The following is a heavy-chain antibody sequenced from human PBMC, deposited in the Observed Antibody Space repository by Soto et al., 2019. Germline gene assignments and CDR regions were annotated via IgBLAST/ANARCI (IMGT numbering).Heavy chain of an antibody. V-gene: IGHV1-3*01. J-gene: IGHJ3*02. CDR2: INAGNGNT. CDR3: ARTTIAVAFSCCAFDI. D-gene: IGHD6-19*01. CDR1: GYTFTSYA. Sequence: QVQLVQSGAEVKKPGASVKVSCKASGYTFTSYAMHWVRQAPGQRLEWMGWINAGNGNTKYSQKFQGRVTITRDTSASTAYMELSSLRSEDTAVYYCARTTIAVAFSCCAFDIWGQGTMVTVSS.